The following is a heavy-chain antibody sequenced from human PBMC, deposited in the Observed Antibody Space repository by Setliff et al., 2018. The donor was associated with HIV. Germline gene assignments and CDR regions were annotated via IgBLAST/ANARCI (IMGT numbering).Heavy chain of an antibody. D-gene: IGHD2-15*01. CDR3: ARGKDDHNFSPMSLRKTYYYYMDV. Sequence: SETLSLTCTVSGDSTSSSSSYWGWIRQPPGKGLEWIGEINHSGGTEYNPSLQSRVTMSIDTSNNQFSLTLSSVTAADTAVYYCARGKDDHNFSPMSLRKTYYYYMDVWGKGTTVTVSS. V-gene: IGHV4-39*07. J-gene: IGHJ6*03. CDR2: INHSGGT. CDR1: GDSTSSSSSY.